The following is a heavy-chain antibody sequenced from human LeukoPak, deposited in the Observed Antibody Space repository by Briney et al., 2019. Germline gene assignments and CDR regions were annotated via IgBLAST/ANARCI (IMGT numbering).Heavy chain of an antibody. D-gene: IGHD6-19*01. Sequence: GRSLRLSCAASGFTFSSYAMHWVRQAPGKGLEWVAVRSYDGANKHYADSVKGRFTISRDNSKNTLYLEKNSLRAEDTAVYYCARDQAVSGSNYYYGVDVWGEGTTVTVSS. CDR2: RSYDGANK. CDR3: ARDQAVSGSNYYYGVDV. CDR1: GFTFSSYA. J-gene: IGHJ6*04. V-gene: IGHV3-30*04.